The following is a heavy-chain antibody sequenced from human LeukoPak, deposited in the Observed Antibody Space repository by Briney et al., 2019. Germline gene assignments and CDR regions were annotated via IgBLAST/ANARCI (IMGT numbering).Heavy chain of an antibody. J-gene: IGHJ4*02. V-gene: IGHV3-23*01. D-gene: IGHD3-22*01. Sequence: GGSLRLSCAASGFTFSSYAMSWVHQAPGEGLEWVSVISGSGGSTYYADSVKGRFTISRDNSENTLYLQMNSLRAEDTAVYYCAKDQSYYYDSSGYYPHYWGQGTLVTVSS. CDR3: AKDQSYYYDSSGYYPHY. CDR2: ISGSGGST. CDR1: GFTFSSYA.